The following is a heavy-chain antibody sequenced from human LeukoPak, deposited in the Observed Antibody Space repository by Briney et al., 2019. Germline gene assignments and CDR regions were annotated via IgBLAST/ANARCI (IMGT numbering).Heavy chain of an antibody. CDR2: IYYTGAT. V-gene: IGHV4-59*01. D-gene: IGHD2-21*01. J-gene: IGHJ4*02. CDR3: ARLQGDSTAIFDY. Sequence: PSETLSLTCTVSGGSISGDYWSWIRQPPGKGLESVAYIYYTGATNYNPSLKSGATISVDTSKNQFSLRLSSVTAADTAVYYCARLQGDSTAIFDYWGQGTLVSVSS. CDR1: GGSISGDY.